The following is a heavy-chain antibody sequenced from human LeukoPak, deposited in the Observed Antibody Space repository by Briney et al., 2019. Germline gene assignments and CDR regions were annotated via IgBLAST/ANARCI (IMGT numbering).Heavy chain of an antibody. D-gene: IGHD6-13*01. Sequence: PLETLSLTCTVSGASISNFYWSWIRQSAGKGLEWVGRISPSGTTDYNPSLKSRLTMSLDTSKNQFSLKLRSVTAADTAVCYCARPIANWFDPWGQGILVTVSS. CDR1: GASISNFY. CDR3: ARPIANWFDP. CDR2: ISPSGTT. V-gene: IGHV4-4*07. J-gene: IGHJ5*02.